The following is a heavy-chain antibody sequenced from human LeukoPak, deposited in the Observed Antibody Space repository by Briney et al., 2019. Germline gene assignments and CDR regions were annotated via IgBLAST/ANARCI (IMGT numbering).Heavy chain of an antibody. CDR1: GYTFTGYY. D-gene: IGHD2-2*01. CDR3: AREKVRQSGMDV. CDR2: INPNSGGT. Sequence: GASVTVSCKASGYTFTGYYMHWVRQAPGQGLEWMGRINPNSGGTNYAQKFQGRVTMTRDTSISTAYMELSRLRSDDTAVYYCAREKVRQSGMDVWGQGTTVTGSS. V-gene: IGHV1-2*06. J-gene: IGHJ6*02.